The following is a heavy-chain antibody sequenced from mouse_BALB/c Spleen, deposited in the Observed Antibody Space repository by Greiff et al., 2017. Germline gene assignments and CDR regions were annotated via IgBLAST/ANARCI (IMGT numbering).Heavy chain of an antibody. D-gene: IGHD1-1*01. CDR2: ISSGGGST. CDR1: GFAFSSYD. V-gene: IGHV5-12-1*01. Sequence: EVMLVESGGGLVKPGGSLKLSCADSGFAFSSYDMSWVRQTPEKRLEWVAYISSGGGSTYYPDTVKGRFTISRDNAKNTLYLQMSRLKSEDTAMYYCARQDGSNSFDVWGAGTAVTVYS. CDR3: ARQDGSNSFDV. J-gene: IGHJ1*01.